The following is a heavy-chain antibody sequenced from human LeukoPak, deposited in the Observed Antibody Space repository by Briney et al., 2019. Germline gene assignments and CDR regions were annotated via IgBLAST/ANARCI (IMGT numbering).Heavy chain of an antibody. J-gene: IGHJ4*02. V-gene: IGHV3-7*03. CDR1: GFTFSSYW. Sequence: PGGSLRLSCAASGFTFSSYWMSWVRQAAGKGLEWVANIKQDGSEKYYVDSVKGRFTISRDNAKNSLYLQMSSLRAEDTAVYYCAKVPDTAMVDYFDYWGQGTLVTVSS. CDR3: AKVPDTAMVDYFDY. CDR2: IKQDGSEK. D-gene: IGHD5-18*01.